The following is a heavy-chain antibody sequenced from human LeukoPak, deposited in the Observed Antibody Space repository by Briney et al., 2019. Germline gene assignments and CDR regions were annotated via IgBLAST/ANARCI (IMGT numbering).Heavy chain of an antibody. Sequence: GGSLRLPCAASGFTFSNNWMTWVRQAPGKGLEWVASVKKDGSEKYYVDSVKGRFTISRDNSKNTLYLQMNSLRAEDTAVYYCAKDLMEADLLDYWGQGTLVTVSS. D-gene: IGHD2-8*01. CDR1: GFTFSNNW. CDR3: AKDLMEADLLDY. CDR2: VKKDGSEK. J-gene: IGHJ4*02. V-gene: IGHV3-7*03.